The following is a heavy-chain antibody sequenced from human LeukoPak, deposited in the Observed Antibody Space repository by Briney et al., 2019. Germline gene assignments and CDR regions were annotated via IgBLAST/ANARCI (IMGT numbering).Heavy chain of an antibody. CDR2: IYPGDSDT. D-gene: IGHD2-2*01. J-gene: IGHJ3*02. V-gene: IGHV5-51*01. CDR1: GYGFTSYW. Sequence: GESLKISCKASGYGFTSYWIGWVRQMPGKGLEWMGIIYPGDSDTRYSRSFQGQVTISADKSIGTAYLQWSSLKASDTAMYYCARQRGYCSSTSCYVDVKDDAFDIWGQGTMVTVSS. CDR3: ARQRGYCSSTSCYVDVKDDAFDI.